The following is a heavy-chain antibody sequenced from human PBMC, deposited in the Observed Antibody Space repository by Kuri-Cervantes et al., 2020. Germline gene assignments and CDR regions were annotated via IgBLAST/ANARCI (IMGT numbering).Heavy chain of an antibody. CDR1: GFTFSSYS. V-gene: IGHV3-48*04. D-gene: IGHD3-3*01. J-gene: IGHJ4*02. CDR2: ISSSGSTI. Sequence: ETLSLTCAASGFTFSSYSMNWVRQAPGKGLEWVSYISSSGSTIYYADSVKGRFTISRDNAKNSLYLQMNSLRAEDTAVYYCAKREYDFWSGYLPFLFDYWGQGTLVTVSS. CDR3: AKREYDFWSGYLPFLFDY.